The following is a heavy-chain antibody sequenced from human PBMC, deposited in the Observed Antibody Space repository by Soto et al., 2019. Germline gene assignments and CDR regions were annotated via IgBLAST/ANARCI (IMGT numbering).Heavy chain of an antibody. CDR1: GGSISSGGYY. CDR3: AASSSWANNWFDP. V-gene: IGHV4-31*03. CDR2: IYYSGST. J-gene: IGHJ5*02. D-gene: IGHD6-13*01. Sequence: PSETLSLTCTVSGGSISSGGYYWSWIRQHPGKGLEWIGYIYYSGSTYYNPSLKSRVTISVDTSKNQFSLKLSSVTAADTAVYYCAASSSWANNWFDPWGQGTLVTVSS.